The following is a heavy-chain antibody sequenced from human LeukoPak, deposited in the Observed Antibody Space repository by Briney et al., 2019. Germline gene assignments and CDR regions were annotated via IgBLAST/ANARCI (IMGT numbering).Heavy chain of an antibody. J-gene: IGHJ5*02. V-gene: IGHV4-61*02. CDR1: GGSISSNNYF. D-gene: IGHD1-7*01. Sequence: SETLSLTCTVSGGSISSNNYFWSWIRQPAGKGLEWLGRLYSSGSTSFNPSLKSRVAISRDTSKNQFSLQMSSVTAADTAVYYCARDKTGTPLNWFDPWGQGTLVTVSS. CDR3: ARDKTGTPLNWFDP. CDR2: LYSSGST.